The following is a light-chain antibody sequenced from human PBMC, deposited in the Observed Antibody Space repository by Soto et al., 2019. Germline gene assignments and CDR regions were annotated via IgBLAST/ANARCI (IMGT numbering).Light chain of an antibody. J-gene: IGKJ5*01. V-gene: IGKV3-20*01. CDR1: QRVCNSH. Sequence: EIVLTQSPCTLSLSPGERATLSCRASQRVCNSHVAWYQQRRGLPPRLLIYGASNRATGIPDRFSGSGPGADFTLTISRLEPEDFAVYFCHQYGNSPPGTFGQGTRLEIK. CDR2: GAS. CDR3: HQYGNSPPGT.